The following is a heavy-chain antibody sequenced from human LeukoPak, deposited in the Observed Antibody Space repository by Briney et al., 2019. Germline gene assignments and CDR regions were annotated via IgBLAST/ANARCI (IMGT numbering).Heavy chain of an antibody. Sequence: GGSLRLSCTASGFTFTSYGMSWVRQAPGKGLEWVASIKQDGSDKYYVDSVKGRFTISRDNAKKTLFLQMNTLRAEDTAVYYCARGYGSPDFWGQGTLVTVSS. J-gene: IGHJ4*02. CDR2: IKQDGSDK. V-gene: IGHV3-7*05. D-gene: IGHD2-15*01. CDR1: GFTFTSYG. CDR3: ARGYGSPDF.